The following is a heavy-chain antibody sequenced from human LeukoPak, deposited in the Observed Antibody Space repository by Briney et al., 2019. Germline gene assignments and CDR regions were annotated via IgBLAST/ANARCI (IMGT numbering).Heavy chain of an antibody. J-gene: IGHJ4*02. CDR1: GGSISSYY. D-gene: IGHD1-26*01. CDR3: ARGSGGSSDIDFDY. CDR2: IYTSGST. Sequence: SETLSLTCTVSGGSISSYYWSWIRQPAGKGLERIGRIYTSGSTNYNPSLKSRVTMSVDTSKNQFSLKLNSVTAADTAVYYCARGSGGSSDIDFDYWGQGHLVTVSS. V-gene: IGHV4-4*07.